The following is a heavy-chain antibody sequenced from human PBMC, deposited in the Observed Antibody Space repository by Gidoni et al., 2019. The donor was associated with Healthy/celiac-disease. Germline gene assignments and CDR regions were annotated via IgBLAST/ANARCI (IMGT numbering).Heavy chain of an antibody. V-gene: IGHV5-51*01. CDR2: IYPGDSDT. Sequence: EVQLVQSGAEVKKPGESLKISCQGSGYSFTSYWIGWVRQMPGKGLEWMGIIYPGDSDTRYSPSFQGQVTISADKSISTAYLQWSSLKASDTAMYYCAGHYYDSSGYYSEDAFDIWGQVTMVTVSS. CDR3: AGHYYDSSGYYSEDAFDI. CDR1: GYSFTSYW. J-gene: IGHJ3*02. D-gene: IGHD3-22*01.